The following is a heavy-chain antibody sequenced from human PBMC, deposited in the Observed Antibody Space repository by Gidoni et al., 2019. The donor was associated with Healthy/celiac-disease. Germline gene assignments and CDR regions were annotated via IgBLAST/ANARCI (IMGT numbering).Heavy chain of an antibody. Sequence: EVQLVESGGGLVKPGGSLRLSCAASGFPFSSYSMNWVRQAPGKGLVWVSSISSSSSYIYYADSVKGRFTISRDNAKNSLYLQMNSLRAEDTAVYYCARAGQGQAFDYWVQGTLVTVSS. CDR1: GFPFSSYS. V-gene: IGHV3-21*01. CDR3: ARAGQGQAFDY. J-gene: IGHJ4*02. CDR2: ISSSSSYI.